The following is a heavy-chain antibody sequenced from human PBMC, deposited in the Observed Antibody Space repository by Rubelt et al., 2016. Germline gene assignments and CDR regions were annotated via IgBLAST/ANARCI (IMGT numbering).Heavy chain of an antibody. J-gene: IGHJ4*02. D-gene: IGHD3-9*01. CDR3: GGQPFNSYEVLMY. V-gene: IGHV5-10-1*01. CDR2: INPSDSYP. CDR1: GYRFTDYW. Sequence: EVQLVQSGAEVQRPGESLRISCKSSGYRFTDYWISWVRQMPGKGLEWMGRINPSDSYPNFSPSFQGPVTISADKSINTDYLARSTLEASDTARYCCGGQPFNSYEVLMYWGKGTLVTVSS.